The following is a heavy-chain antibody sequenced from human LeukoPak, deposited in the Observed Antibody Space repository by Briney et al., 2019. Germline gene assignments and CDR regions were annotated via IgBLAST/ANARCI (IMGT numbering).Heavy chain of an antibody. CDR2: IYPGDSNT. CDR1: GYTFPNYW. Sequence: KVSCKGSGYTFPNYWIGWVRQMPGKGLEWMGIIYPGDSNTRYSPSFQGRVTISADKSISTAYLQWSSLKASDTAMYYCARFAYGSDYFPGHYWGQGTLVTVSS. J-gene: IGHJ4*02. CDR3: ARFAYGSDYFPGHY. D-gene: IGHD3-22*01. V-gene: IGHV5-51*01.